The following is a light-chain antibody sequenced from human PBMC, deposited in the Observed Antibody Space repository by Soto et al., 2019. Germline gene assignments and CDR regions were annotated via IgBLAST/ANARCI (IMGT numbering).Light chain of an antibody. V-gene: IGKV1-9*01. J-gene: IGKJ3*01. CDR1: QGISSY. CDR2: AAS. CDR3: QQLNSHPH. Sequence: IQLPQSPSSLRASVGDCVSLTCRASQGISSYLAWYQQKPGKAPKLLIYAASTLQSGVPSMFSGSGSGKDLTLTISSMPPEDFATYYCQQLNSHPHFGPGNKVDIK.